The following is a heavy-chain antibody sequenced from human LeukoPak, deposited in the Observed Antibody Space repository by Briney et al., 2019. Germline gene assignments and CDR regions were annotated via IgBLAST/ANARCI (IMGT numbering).Heavy chain of an antibody. V-gene: IGHV1-69*01. CDR1: GGPFSSYA. CDR2: IIPIFGTA. D-gene: IGHD1-26*01. J-gene: IGHJ3*02. Sequence: SVKVSCKASGGPFSSYAISWVRQAPGQGLEWMGGIIPIFGTANYAQKFQGRVTITADESTSTAYMELSSLRSEDTAVYYCARTIVGATGDAFDIWGQGTMVTVSS. CDR3: ARTIVGATGDAFDI.